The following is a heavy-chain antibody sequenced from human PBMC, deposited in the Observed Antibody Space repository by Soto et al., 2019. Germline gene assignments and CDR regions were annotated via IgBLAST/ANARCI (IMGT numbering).Heavy chain of an antibody. D-gene: IGHD1-26*01. CDR2: IYHSGST. CDR3: ARYGSYRNWFDP. J-gene: IGHJ5*02. Sequence: SETLSLTCAVSGGSISSSNWWSWVRQPPGKGLEWIGEIYHSGSTNYNPSLKGRVTISVDKSKNQFSLKLSSVTAADTAVYYCARYGSYRNWFDPWGQGTLVTVSS. V-gene: IGHV4-4*02. CDR1: GGSISSSNW.